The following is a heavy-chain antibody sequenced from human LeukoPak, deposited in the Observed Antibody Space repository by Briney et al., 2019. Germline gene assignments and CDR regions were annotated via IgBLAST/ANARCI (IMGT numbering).Heavy chain of an antibody. Sequence: KGQEWMGRIYNSGSTKYKHYLTSRVTISIDAAKNQFSLELSSVTAADTAVYYCARESMFYHDSRGYYLSYYFDYWGKGTLVTVFS. D-gene: IGHD3-22*01. J-gene: IGHJ4*02. CDR3: ARESMFYHDSRGYYLSYYFDY. V-gene: IGHV4-61*02. CDR2: IYNSGST.